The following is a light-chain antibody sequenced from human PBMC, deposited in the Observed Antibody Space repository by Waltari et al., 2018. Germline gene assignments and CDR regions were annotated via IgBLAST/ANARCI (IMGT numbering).Light chain of an antibody. Sequence: ETVMTQSPATLSVSTGERATLSCRASRSVGTNLAWYQQKPGQVPRLLLYDASSRATGIPGRFSGSGSGTEFTLTISSLQSEDFAVYYCQQFDSWPLTFGPGTKVDIK. CDR3: QQFDSWPLT. CDR2: DAS. J-gene: IGKJ3*01. V-gene: IGKV3-15*01. CDR1: RSVGTN.